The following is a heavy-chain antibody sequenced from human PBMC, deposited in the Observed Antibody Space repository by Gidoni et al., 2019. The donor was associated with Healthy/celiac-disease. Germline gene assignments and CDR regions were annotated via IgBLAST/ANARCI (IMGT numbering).Heavy chain of an antibody. Sequence: EVQLVESGGGLVKPGGSLILSCAASGFTFSNAWMIWVRQAPGKGLEWVGRIKSKTDGGTTDYAAPVQGRFNISRDDSKNTLYLQMNSLKTEDKAVYYCTTIGVATGPFVDYYYYGMDVWGQGTTVTVSS. V-gene: IGHV3-15*01. CDR2: IKSKTDGGTT. D-gene: IGHD5-12*01. CDR3: TTIGVATGPFVDYYYYGMDV. J-gene: IGHJ6*02. CDR1: GFTFSNAW.